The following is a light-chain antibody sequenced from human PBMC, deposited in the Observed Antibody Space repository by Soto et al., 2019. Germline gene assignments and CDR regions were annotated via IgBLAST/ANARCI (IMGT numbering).Light chain of an antibody. CDR2: DAS. CDR3: QQRSTWPQCT. J-gene: IGKJ4*01. V-gene: IGKV3-11*01. CDR1: QSVRSY. Sequence: EIVLTQSPATLSLSPGERATLSCRASQSVRSYLAWYQQKPGQAPRLLIFDASNRATGIPVRFRGSGSGTDFPLTISSLEPEDFAVYYCQQRSTWPQCTFGGGTKVEIK.